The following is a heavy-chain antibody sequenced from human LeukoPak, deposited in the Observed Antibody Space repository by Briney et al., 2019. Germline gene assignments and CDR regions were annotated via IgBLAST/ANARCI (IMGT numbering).Heavy chain of an antibody. J-gene: IGHJ5*02. Sequence: ASVKVSCKASGYTFTSYGISWVRQAPGQGLEWMGWISAYNGNTNYAQKLQGRVTMTTDTSTSTAYMELSSLRSEDTAVYYCARDQEYYYDSSGYAWFDPRGQGTLVTVSS. D-gene: IGHD3-22*01. CDR3: ARDQEYYYDSSGYAWFDP. CDR2: ISAYNGNT. V-gene: IGHV1-18*01. CDR1: GYTFTSYG.